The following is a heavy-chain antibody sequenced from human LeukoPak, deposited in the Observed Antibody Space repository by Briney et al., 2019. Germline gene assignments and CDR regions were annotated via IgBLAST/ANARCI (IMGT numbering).Heavy chain of an antibody. J-gene: IGHJ4*02. CDR2: ISSSSSTI. Sequence: GGSLRLSCAASGFTFSSYSMNWVRQAPGKGLEWVSYISSSSSTIYYADSVKGRFTISRDNSKNTLYLQMNSLRAEDTAVYYCAKGGGEYQLLSVLDYWGQGTLVTVSS. V-gene: IGHV3-48*01. CDR1: GFTFSSYS. CDR3: AKGGGEYQLLSVLDY. D-gene: IGHD2-2*01.